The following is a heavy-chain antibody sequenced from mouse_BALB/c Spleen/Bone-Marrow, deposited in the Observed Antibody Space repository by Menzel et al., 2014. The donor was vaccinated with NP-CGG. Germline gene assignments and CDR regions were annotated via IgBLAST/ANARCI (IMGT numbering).Heavy chain of an antibody. J-gene: IGHJ4*01. CDR2: ISNGGGST. D-gene: IGHD2-14*01. CDR3: ARHKYRPYYAMDY. CDR1: GFTFSSYT. V-gene: IGHV5-12-2*01. Sequence: EVQLVESGGGLVQPGGSLKLSCAASGFTFSSYTMSWVRQTPEKRLEWVAYISNGGGSTYYPDTVKGRFTISRDNAKNTLYLQMSSLKSEDTAMYCCARHKYRPYYAMDYWGQGTSVTVSS.